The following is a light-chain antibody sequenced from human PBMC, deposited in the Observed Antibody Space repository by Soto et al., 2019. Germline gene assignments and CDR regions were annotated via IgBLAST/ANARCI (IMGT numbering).Light chain of an antibody. CDR1: QSLTHSNGNNY. Sequence: DIVMTQSPLSLPVTPGEPASMSCRSSQSLTHSNGNNYLDWYVQKPGQSPQLLIYLGSNRASGVPDRFSGSGSGTDFTLKISRVEAEDVGVYYCMQALQTPPWTFGQGTKVEIK. CDR3: MQALQTPPWT. V-gene: IGKV2-28*01. J-gene: IGKJ1*01. CDR2: LGS.